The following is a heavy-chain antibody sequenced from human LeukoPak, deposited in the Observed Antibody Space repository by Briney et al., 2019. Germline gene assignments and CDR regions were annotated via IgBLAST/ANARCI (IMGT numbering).Heavy chain of an antibody. J-gene: IGHJ4*02. CDR3: ARDRRIMITFGGVIDLY. V-gene: IGHV1-18*01. Sequence: ASVKVSCKASGYTFTSYGISWVRQAPGQGLEWMGWISAYNGNTNYAQKLQGRVTMTTDTSTSTAYMELRSLRSDDTAVYYCARDRRIMITFGGVIDLYWGQGTLVTISS. CDR1: GYTFTSYG. CDR2: ISAYNGNT. D-gene: IGHD3-16*02.